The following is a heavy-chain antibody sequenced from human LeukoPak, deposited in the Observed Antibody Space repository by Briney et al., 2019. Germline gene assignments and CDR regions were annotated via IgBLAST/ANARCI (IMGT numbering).Heavy chain of an antibody. CDR2: ISGSGDST. D-gene: IGHD3-16*01. V-gene: IGHV3-23*01. Sequence: GGSLRLSCAASGLSFSSHAMNWVRQAPGKGLEWVSGISGSGDSTYYAGSVKGRFTISRDNSKNTLYLQMNSLRPEDTAVYYCAKAYWDTFGWYYFDYWGQGTLVTVSS. CDR1: GLSFSSHA. CDR3: AKAYWDTFGWYYFDY. J-gene: IGHJ4*02.